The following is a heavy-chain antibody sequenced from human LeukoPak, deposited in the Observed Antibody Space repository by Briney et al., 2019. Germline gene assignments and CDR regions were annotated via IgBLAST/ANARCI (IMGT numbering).Heavy chain of an antibody. CDR2: ISSSSSYT. Sequence: GGSLRLSCAASGFTFSSYSMNWVRQAPGKGLEWVSSISSSSSYTYYADSVKGRFTISRDNAKNSLYLQMNSLRAEDTAVYYCARGTGGSYYFDYWGQGTLVTVSS. CDR1: GFTFSSYS. J-gene: IGHJ4*02. V-gene: IGHV3-21*01. CDR3: ARGTGGSYYFDY. D-gene: IGHD1-26*01.